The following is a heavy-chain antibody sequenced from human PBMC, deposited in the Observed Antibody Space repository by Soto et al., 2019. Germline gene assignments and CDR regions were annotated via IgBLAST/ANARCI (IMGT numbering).Heavy chain of an antibody. CDR2: ISVNSGKT. Sequence: QVQLVQSGAEVKKPGASVKVSCKASGYTFINYGMSWVRQAPGQGLEWMGWISVNSGKTSYAQNFQGRVTMTTDKSTSTAYMELRSLRSDDTAVYYCARDVPLPPATPNNWFDPWSQGTLVTVSS. CDR1: GYTFINYG. D-gene: IGHD2-2*02. CDR3: ARDVPLPPATPNNWFDP. V-gene: IGHV1-18*01. J-gene: IGHJ5*02.